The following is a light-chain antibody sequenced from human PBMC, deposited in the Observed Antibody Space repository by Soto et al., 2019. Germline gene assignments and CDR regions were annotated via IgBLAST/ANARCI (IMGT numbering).Light chain of an antibody. Sequence: QSVLTQPPSASGSPGQSVAISCTGTSRDVGASDYVSWYQQHSGKAPKLLLYEVNKRPSGVPDRFSGSKSGNTASLTVSALQADDGADYHCFSHSGSSNVLGTGTKLTVL. CDR1: SRDVGASDY. CDR3: FSHSGSSNV. V-gene: IGLV2-8*01. J-gene: IGLJ1*01. CDR2: EVN.